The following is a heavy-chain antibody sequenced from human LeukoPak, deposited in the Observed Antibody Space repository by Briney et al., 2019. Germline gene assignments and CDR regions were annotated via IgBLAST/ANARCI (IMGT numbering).Heavy chain of an antibody. V-gene: IGHV4-39*01. J-gene: IGHJ4*02. D-gene: IGHD6-19*01. CDR1: GGSISSDSYY. Sequence: SETLSLTCTVSGGSISSDSYYWAWIRQPPGKGLEWIASIYYSGSTYYNPSLKSRVTISVDTSGNQFSLKLSSVTAADTAVYYCASLAVAGLSEGYWGQGTLVIVSS. CDR2: IYYSGST. CDR3: ASLAVAGLSEGY.